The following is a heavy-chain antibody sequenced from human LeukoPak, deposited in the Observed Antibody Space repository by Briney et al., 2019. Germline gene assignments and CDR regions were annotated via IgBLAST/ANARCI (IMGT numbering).Heavy chain of an antibody. CDR1: GYTFTSYD. CDR2: MNPNSGNT. D-gene: IGHD4-17*01. J-gene: IGHJ4*02. CDR3: ARGFDYGDWAY. Sequence: ASVKVSCKASGYTFTSYDINWVRQATGQGLEWMGWMNPNSGNTGYAQKFQGKVTITRNTSISTAYMELSRLRSEDTAVYYCARGFDYGDWAYWGQGTLVTVSS. V-gene: IGHV1-8*03.